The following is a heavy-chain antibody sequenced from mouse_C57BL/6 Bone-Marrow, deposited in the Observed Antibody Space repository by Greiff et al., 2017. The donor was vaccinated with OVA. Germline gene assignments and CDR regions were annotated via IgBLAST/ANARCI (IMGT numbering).Heavy chain of an antibody. CDR2: IWSGGST. Sequence: VQGVESGPGLVQPSQSLSITCTVSGFSLTSYGVHWVRQSPGKGLEWLGVIWSGGSTDYNAAFISRLSISKDNSKSQVFFKMNSLQADDTAIYYCARGYYDYDGGDFDYWGQGTTLTVSS. D-gene: IGHD2-4*01. CDR3: ARGYYDYDGGDFDY. CDR1: GFSLTSYG. J-gene: IGHJ2*01. V-gene: IGHV2-2*01.